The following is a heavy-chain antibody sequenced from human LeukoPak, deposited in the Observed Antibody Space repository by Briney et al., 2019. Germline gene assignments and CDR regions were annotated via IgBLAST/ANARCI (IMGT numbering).Heavy chain of an antibody. J-gene: IGHJ3*02. CDR1: GGSISSYY. V-gene: IGHV4-59*12. D-gene: IGHD6-19*01. CDR3: ARVGIAVAGAFDI. Sequence: TSETLSLTCTGSGGSISSYYWSWIRQPPGKGLEWIGYIYYSGSTNYNPSLKSRVTISVDTSKNQFSLKLSSVTAADTAVYYCARVGIAVAGAFDIWGQGTMVTVSS. CDR2: IYYSGST.